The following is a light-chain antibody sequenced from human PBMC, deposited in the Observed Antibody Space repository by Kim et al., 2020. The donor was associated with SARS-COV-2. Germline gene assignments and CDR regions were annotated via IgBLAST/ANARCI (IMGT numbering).Light chain of an antibody. CDR1: KLGDKY. CDR2: QDS. J-gene: IGLJ1*01. Sequence: PGQTASITCSGDKLGDKYACWYQQKPGQSPVLVIYQDSKRPSGIPGRFSGSNSGNTATLTISVTQAMDEADYYCQAWDSSTASYVFGTATKVTVL. V-gene: IGLV3-1*01. CDR3: QAWDSSTASYV.